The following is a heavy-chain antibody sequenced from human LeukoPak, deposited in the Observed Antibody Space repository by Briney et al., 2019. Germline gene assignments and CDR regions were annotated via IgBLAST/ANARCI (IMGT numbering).Heavy chain of an antibody. CDR3: ATISGYTSGPFDH. J-gene: IGHJ4*02. D-gene: IGHD6-19*01. CDR2: IKSKGDGGAT. CDR1: GFTFSDAW. V-gene: IGHV3-15*01. Sequence: PGGSLRLSCAASGFTFSDAWMTWVRLSPGKGLEWVGRIKSKGDGGATEYAAPVKGRFSISRDDSKNSLFLQMNSLKTEDTAVYYCATISGYTSGPFDHLGRGTLVTVSS.